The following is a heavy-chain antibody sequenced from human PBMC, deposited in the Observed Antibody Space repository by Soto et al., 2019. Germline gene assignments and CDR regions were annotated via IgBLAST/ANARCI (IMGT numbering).Heavy chain of an antibody. D-gene: IGHD2-21*02. Sequence: EVQLVESGGGLVQPGGSLRLSCAASGFSFSDHYMDWVRQAPGKGLEWVGRSRNKANSYTTEYAASVKGRFTISRDDSKNSLYLQMNSLKTEDTAVYFCASPVVVTLINAFDIWGQGTMVTVSS. V-gene: IGHV3-72*01. CDR2: SRNKANSYTT. CDR3: ASPVVVTLINAFDI. CDR1: GFSFSDHY. J-gene: IGHJ3*02.